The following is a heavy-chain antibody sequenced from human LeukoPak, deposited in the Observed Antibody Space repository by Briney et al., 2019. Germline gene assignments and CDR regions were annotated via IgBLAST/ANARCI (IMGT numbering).Heavy chain of an antibody. D-gene: IGHD6-19*01. CDR1: GGSISSYY. CDR2: IYYSGST. J-gene: IGHJ6*03. V-gene: IGHV4-59*01. CDR3: ARAKDSSGWPYYYYYYYMDV. Sequence: SETLSLTCTVSGGSISSYYWSWIRQPPGKGLEWIGYIYYSGSTNYKPSLKSRVTISVDTSKNQFSLKLNSVTVADTAVYYCARAKDSSGWPYYYYYYYMDVWGKGTTVTVSS.